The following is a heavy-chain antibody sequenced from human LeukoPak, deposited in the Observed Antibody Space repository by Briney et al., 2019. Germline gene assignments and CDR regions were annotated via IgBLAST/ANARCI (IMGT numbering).Heavy chain of an antibody. CDR2: IYHSGST. J-gene: IGHJ4*02. Sequence: PSETLSLTCTVSGYSISSGYYWGWIRQPPGKGLEWIGSIYHSGSTYYNPSLKSRVTISVDTSKNQFSLKLSSVTAADTAVYYCAREGVEDGSGSYFLIWGQGTLVTVSS. CDR1: GYSISSGYY. D-gene: IGHD3-10*01. CDR3: AREGVEDGSGSYFLI. V-gene: IGHV4-38-2*02.